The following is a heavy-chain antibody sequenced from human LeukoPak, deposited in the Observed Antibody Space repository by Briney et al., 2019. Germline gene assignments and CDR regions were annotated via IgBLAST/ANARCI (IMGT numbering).Heavy chain of an antibody. CDR1: GFTLSTYW. CDR2: INSDGSAT. Sequence: PGGSLRLSCVASGFTLSTYWMHWVRQAPGKGLVWVSRINSDGSATSYADSVMVRLTISRDSAKNTLYLQMNSLRPEDTAVYYCARGNKWSFDSWGQGALVTVSS. D-gene: IGHD2-15*01. J-gene: IGHJ4*02. V-gene: IGHV3-74*01. CDR3: ARGNKWSFDS.